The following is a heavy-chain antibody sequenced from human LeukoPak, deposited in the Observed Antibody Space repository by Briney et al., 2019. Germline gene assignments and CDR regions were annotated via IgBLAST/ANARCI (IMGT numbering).Heavy chain of an antibody. CDR3: ARDYRGWYYFDY. D-gene: IGHD6-19*01. V-gene: IGHV4-39*07. J-gene: IGHJ4*02. CDR1: GGSIRSSYYY. CDR2: IYDSGST. Sequence: PSETLSLTCTVSGGSIRSSYYYWGWIRQPPGKGLEWIGSIYDSGSTYYNPSLKSRVTISVDTSKNQFSLKLSSVTAADTAVYYCARDYRGWYYFDYWGQGTLVTVSS.